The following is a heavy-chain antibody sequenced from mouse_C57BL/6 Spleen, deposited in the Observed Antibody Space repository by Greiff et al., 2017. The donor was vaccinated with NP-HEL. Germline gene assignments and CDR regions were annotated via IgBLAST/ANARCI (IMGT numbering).Heavy chain of an antibody. D-gene: IGHD3-2*02. CDR1: GFNIKDDY. V-gene: IGHV14-4*01. CDR2: IDPENGDT. Sequence: VQLQQSGAELVRPGASVKLSCTASGFNIKDDYMHWVKQRPEQGLEWIGWIDPENGDTEYASKFQGKATITADTSSNTAYLQLSSLTSEDTAVYYCTPEGDSSGGGFAYWGQGTLVTVSA. CDR3: TPEGDSSGGGFAY. J-gene: IGHJ3*01.